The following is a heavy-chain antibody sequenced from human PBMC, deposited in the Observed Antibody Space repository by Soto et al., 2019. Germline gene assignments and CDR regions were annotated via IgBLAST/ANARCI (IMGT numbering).Heavy chain of an antibody. D-gene: IGHD5-12*01. CDR2: IYPGDSDT. Sequence: EVQLVQSGAEVKKPGESLKISCKGSGYSFTNYWIGWVRQMPGKGLEWMGIIYPGDSDTRYSPSVQGQVTISADKSISTAYLQWSSLKASDSAMYYCARSQMATIYHFDFWGQGTLVAVSS. J-gene: IGHJ4*02. V-gene: IGHV5-51*03. CDR1: GYSFTNYW. CDR3: ARSQMATIYHFDF.